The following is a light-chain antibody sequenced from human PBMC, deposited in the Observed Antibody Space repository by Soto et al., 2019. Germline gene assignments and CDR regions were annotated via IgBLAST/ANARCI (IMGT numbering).Light chain of an antibody. J-gene: IGKJ5*01. V-gene: IGKV3-20*01. CDR1: QSVSSSY. CDR3: QQYCTSPIT. Sequence: EILWTQAPGTLSLSPGERRTLSCRASQSVSSSYLAWYQQKTGQAPRLLMYGAYSRASGIPARFSAWGSGTDFTLTISRVDPAEFAWYSCQQYCTSPITFGQGTRLEL. CDR2: GAY.